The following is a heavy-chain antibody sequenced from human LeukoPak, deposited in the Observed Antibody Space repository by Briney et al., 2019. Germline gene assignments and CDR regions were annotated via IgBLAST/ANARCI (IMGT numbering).Heavy chain of an antibody. CDR1: GASIISNNW. J-gene: IGHJ4*02. Sequence: SGTLSLTCAVSGASIISNNWWSWVRQPSGKGLEWIGEIWHSGTTNYNPPLKSRVTISVDNSKNQFSLKLNSVTAADTAVYYCMGADYGGHWGQGTLVTVSS. CDR2: IWHSGTT. V-gene: IGHV4-4*02. CDR3: MGADYGGH. D-gene: IGHD4-17*01.